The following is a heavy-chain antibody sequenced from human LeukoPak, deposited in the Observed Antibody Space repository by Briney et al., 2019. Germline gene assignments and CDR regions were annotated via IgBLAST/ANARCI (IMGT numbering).Heavy chain of an antibody. Sequence: PSETLSLTCAVSGGSISSSNWWSWVRQPPGKGLEWIGEINHSGSTNYNPSLKSLVTISVDTSKNQFSLKLSSVTAADTAVYYCARHEVGISSGSPIDYWGQGTLVTVSS. D-gene: IGHD3-22*01. J-gene: IGHJ4*02. CDR3: ARHEVGISSGSPIDY. CDR1: GGSISSSNW. V-gene: IGHV4-4*02. CDR2: INHSGST.